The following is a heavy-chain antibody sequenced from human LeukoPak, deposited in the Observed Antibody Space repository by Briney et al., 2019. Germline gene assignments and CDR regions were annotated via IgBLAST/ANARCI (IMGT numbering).Heavy chain of an antibody. J-gene: IGHJ4*02. V-gene: IGHV4-4*09. CDR2: IYTSGST. D-gene: IGHD6-13*01. CDR3: ARQAQSGYSSSTSPFDY. Sequence: SETLSLTCTVSGGSISSYYWSWIRQPPGKGLEWIGYIYTSGSTNYNPSLKSRVTISVDTSKNQFSLKLSSVTAAGTAVYYCARQAQSGYSSSTSPFDYWGQGTLVTVSS. CDR1: GGSISSYY.